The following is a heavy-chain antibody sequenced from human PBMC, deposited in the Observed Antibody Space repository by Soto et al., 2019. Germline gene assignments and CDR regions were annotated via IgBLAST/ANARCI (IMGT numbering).Heavy chain of an antibody. Sequence: QVQLQESGPGLVKPSETLSLTCTVSGGSISSYYWSWIRQPPGKGLEWIGYIYYSGSTNYNPSLKSRVTISVDTSKNQFSLKLSSATAADTAVYYCARYSEGDCSRTSCYNWFDPWGQGTLVTVSS. D-gene: IGHD2-2*01. J-gene: IGHJ5*02. V-gene: IGHV4-59*01. CDR1: GGSISSYY. CDR3: ARYSEGDCSRTSCYNWFDP. CDR2: IYYSGST.